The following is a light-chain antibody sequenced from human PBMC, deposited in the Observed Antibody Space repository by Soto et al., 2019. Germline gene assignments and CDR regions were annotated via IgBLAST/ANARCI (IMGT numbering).Light chain of an antibody. Sequence: EIVMTQSPVTLSMSPGETATLSCRASVTFSTNVAWYQQAPGQAPRLLIYDASARATGIPDRFSGSGFGTEFTLTITSLQSEDFALYSCQQYNNWPPITFGQGTRLEI. V-gene: IGKV3-15*01. J-gene: IGKJ5*01. CDR1: VTFSTN. CDR3: QQYNNWPPIT. CDR2: DAS.